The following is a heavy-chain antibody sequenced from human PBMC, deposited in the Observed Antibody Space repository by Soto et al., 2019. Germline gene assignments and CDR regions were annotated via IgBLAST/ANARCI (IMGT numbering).Heavy chain of an antibody. CDR3: ARDRGASSSGYYYYYYGMDV. CDR1: GFTFSSYS. J-gene: IGHJ6*02. CDR2: ISSSSSYI. D-gene: IGHD6-6*01. Sequence: GGSLRLSCAASGFTFSSYSMNWVRQAPGKGLEWVSSISSSSSYIYYADSVKGRFTISRDNAKNSLYLQMNSLRAEDTAVYYCARDRGASSSGYYYYYYGMDVWGQGTTVTAP. V-gene: IGHV3-21*01.